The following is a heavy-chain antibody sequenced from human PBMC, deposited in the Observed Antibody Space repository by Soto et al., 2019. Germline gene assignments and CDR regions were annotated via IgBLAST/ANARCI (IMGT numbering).Heavy chain of an antibody. CDR3: ARMTFWSGQRDY. CDR1: GGSISSSSYY. D-gene: IGHD3-3*01. V-gene: IGHV4-39*01. J-gene: IGHJ4*02. CDR2: IYYSGST. Sequence: SQTLSLTCTVSGGSISSSSYYWGWIRQPPGKGLEWIGSIYYSGSTYYNPSLKSRVTISVDTSKNQFSLKLSSVTAADTAVYYCARMTFWSGQRDYWGQGTLVTVSS.